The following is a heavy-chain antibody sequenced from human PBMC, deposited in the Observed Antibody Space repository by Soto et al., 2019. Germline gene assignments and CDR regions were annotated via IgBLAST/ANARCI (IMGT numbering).Heavy chain of an antibody. CDR2: IYYSGST. CDR3: ATGLRFLEKGGCMDV. Sequence: PSETLSLTCTVSGGSISSGGYYWSWIRQHPGKGLEWIGYIYYSGSTYYNPSLKSRVTISVDTSKNQFSLKLSSVTAADTAVYYCATGLRFLEKGGCMDVWGQGTTVTVSS. CDR1: GGSISSGGYY. V-gene: IGHV4-31*03. D-gene: IGHD3-3*01. J-gene: IGHJ6*02.